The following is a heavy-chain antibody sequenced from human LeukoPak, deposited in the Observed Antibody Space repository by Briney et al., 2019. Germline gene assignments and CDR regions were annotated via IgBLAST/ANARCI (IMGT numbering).Heavy chain of an antibody. CDR1: GFTFSSYG. V-gene: IGHV3-30*19. Sequence: GGSLRLSCAASGFTFSSYGMHWVRQAPGKGLEWVAVISYDGSNKYYADSVKGRFTISRDNSKNTLYLQMNSLRAEDTAVYYCARDRYDFWSGYPLFDYWGQGTLVTVSS. J-gene: IGHJ4*02. D-gene: IGHD3-3*01. CDR2: ISYDGSNK. CDR3: ARDRYDFWSGYPLFDY.